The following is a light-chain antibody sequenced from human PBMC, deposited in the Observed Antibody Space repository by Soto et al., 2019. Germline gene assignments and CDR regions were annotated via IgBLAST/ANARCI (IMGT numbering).Light chain of an antibody. Sequence: DIVMTQSPDSLAVSLGERATINCKSSQSLLYSSNNKNFLAWYQQKPGQPPKLLIYWASTRESGVPDRFSGSGSGTDFTLTISSLQAEDVAVYYCQQYYSTPRTFGHGTKVEIK. J-gene: IGKJ1*01. CDR1: QSLLYSSNNKNF. V-gene: IGKV4-1*01. CDR2: WAS. CDR3: QQYYSTPRT.